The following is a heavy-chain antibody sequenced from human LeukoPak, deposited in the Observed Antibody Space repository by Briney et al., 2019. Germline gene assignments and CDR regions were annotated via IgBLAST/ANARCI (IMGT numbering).Heavy chain of an antibody. CDR2: ISAYNGNT. D-gene: IGHD2-2*01. CDR1: GYTFTSYG. CDR3: ARGFIVVEPYYYYYMDV. V-gene: IGHV1-18*01. Sequence: RASVTVSFEASGYTFTSYGISWVRQAPGQGLEWMGWISAYNGNTNYAQKLQGRVTMTTDTSTSTAYMELSSLRSEDTAVYYCARGFIVVEPYYYYYMDVWGKGTTVTVSS. J-gene: IGHJ6*03.